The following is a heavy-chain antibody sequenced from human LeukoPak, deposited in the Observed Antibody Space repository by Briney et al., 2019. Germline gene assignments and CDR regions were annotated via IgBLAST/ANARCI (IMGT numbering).Heavy chain of an antibody. CDR3: ALATWGSGSWFDP. CDR1: GGSISSYYW. V-gene: IGHV2-5*08. J-gene: IGHJ5*02. CDR2: IYRDDDK. Sequence: TLSLTCTVSGGSISSYYWSWIRQPPGKALEWLALIYRDDDKPYSPSLKSRLTITKDTSKNQVVLTMTNMDPVDTATYYCALATWGSGSWFDPWGQGTLVTVSS. D-gene: IGHD3-16*01.